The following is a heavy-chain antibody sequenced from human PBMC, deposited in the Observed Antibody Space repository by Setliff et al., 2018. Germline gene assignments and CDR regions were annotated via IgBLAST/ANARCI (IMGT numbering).Heavy chain of an antibody. CDR3: ARLSWNGLRYYGLDV. J-gene: IGHJ6*02. D-gene: IGHD3-3*01. CDR2: INHRGST. Sequence: SETLSLTCVVYGDSFSDYYWSWIRQPPGKGLEWIEEINHRGSTNYSPSLKSRVTISVDTSTNQFSLKLRSVTAADTAVYYCARLSWNGLRYYGLDVWGQGTTVT. V-gene: IGHV4-34*01. CDR1: GDSFSDYY.